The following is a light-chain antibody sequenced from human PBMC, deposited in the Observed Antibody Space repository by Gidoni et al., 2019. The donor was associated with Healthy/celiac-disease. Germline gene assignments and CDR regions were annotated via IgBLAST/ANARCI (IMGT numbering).Light chain of an antibody. J-gene: IGKJ2*01. V-gene: IGKV3-11*01. CDR2: DAS. CDR1: QSVSSY. CDR3: QQRSNWSYT. Sequence: DSVLTQSPATLSLSPGERATLSSRASQSVSSYLAWYQQKPGQAPRLLIYDASNRATGIPARFSGSGSGTDFTLTISSLEPEDFAVYYCQQRSNWSYTFGQGTKLEIK.